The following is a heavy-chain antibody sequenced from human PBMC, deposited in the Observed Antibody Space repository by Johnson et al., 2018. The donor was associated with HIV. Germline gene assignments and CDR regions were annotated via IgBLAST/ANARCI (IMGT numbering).Heavy chain of an antibody. V-gene: IGHV3-30*19. J-gene: IGHJ3*02. CDR3: ARDRYSSGWFLDAFDI. D-gene: IGHD6-19*01. CDR2: ISYDRT. Sequence: QVQLVESGGGVVQPGGSLRLSCAASGFTFSSYGMHWVRQAPGKGLEWVALISYDRTYYADAAKGRFTISRDKSMNTLYLQMNSLRAEDTAVYYCARDRYSSGWFLDAFDIWGQGTRVTVSS. CDR1: GFTFSSYG.